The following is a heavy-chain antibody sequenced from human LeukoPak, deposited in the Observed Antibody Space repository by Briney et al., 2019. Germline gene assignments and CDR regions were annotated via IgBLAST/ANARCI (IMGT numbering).Heavy chain of an antibody. Sequence: GGSLRLSCVASGFSFSNYEMNLVRQAPGEGLEWVSHIDRSNNIYYADSVNGRFTISRDNAENSLYLQMNSLRAEDTAVYYCARSLSGWFYGPSGVWGKGTTVTVSS. CDR2: IDRSNNI. D-gene: IGHD6-19*01. V-gene: IGHV3-48*03. J-gene: IGHJ6*04. CDR1: GFSFSNYE. CDR3: ARSLSGWFYGPSGV.